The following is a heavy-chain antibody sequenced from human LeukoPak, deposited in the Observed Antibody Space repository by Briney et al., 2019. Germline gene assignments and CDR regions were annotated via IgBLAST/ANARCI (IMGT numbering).Heavy chain of an antibody. D-gene: IGHD2-15*01. CDR3: ARAGPLVVVAATKYYFDY. CDR1: GGSISSGDYY. Sequence: SETLSLTCTVSGGSISSGDYYWSWIRQPPGKGLEWIGYIYYSGSTYYNPSLKSRVTISVDTSKNQFSLKLSSVTAADTAVYYCARAGPLVVVAATKYYFDYWGQGTLVTVSS. V-gene: IGHV4-30-4*01. CDR2: IYYSGST. J-gene: IGHJ4*02.